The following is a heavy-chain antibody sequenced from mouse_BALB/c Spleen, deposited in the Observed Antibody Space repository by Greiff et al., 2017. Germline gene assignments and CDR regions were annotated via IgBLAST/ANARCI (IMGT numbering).Heavy chain of an antibody. Sequence: EVQVVESGGGLVQPGGSLKLSCAASGFDFSRYWMSWVRQAPGKGLEWIGEINPDSSTINYTPSLKDKFIISRDNAKNTLYLQMSKVRSEDTALYYCARPSNYGTYEFAYWGQGTLVTVSA. V-gene: IGHV4-1*02. CDR2: INPDSSTI. J-gene: IGHJ3*01. CDR3: ARPSNYGTYEFAY. CDR1: GFDFSRYW. D-gene: IGHD2-1*01.